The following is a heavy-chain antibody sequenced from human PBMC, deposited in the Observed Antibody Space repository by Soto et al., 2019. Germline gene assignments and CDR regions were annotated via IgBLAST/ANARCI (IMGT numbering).Heavy chain of an antibody. CDR3: ARAGRDYYYGMDV. CDR1: GYTFTSYY. V-gene: IGHV1-46*03. J-gene: IGHJ6*02. CDR2: INPSGGST. Sequence: QVQLVQSGAEVKKPGASVKVSCKASGYTFTSYYMHWVRQAPGQGLEWMGIINPSGGSTSYAQKFHGRVTMTRATSTSTVYMELSSLRSEDTAVYYCARAGRDYYYGMDVWGQGTTVTVSS.